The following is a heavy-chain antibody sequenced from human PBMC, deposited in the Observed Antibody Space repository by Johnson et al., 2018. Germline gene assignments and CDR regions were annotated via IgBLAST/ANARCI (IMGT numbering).Heavy chain of an antibody. CDR2: FAGTSVNT. J-gene: IGHJ1*01. CDR3: AKDISRVGIAAAGTVGFQH. D-gene: IGHD6-13*01. V-gene: IGHV3-23*04. Sequence: VQLVQSGGGLVQPGGSLRLSCAASGFTFNRYAMSWVRQAPGRGLEWVSTFAGTSVNTYYADSVRGRFTISRDNRKNSLYLQMNSLRTEDTALYYCAKDISRVGIAAAGTVGFQHWGQGTLVTVSS. CDR1: GFTFNRYA.